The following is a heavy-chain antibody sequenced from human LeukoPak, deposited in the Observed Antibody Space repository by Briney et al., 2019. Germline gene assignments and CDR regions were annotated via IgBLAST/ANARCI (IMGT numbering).Heavy chain of an antibody. Sequence: PSETLSLTCTVSGGSISSYYWSWLRQPPGKGLEWIGYIYYSGSTNYNPSLTSRVTISVDTSKNHFSLKLSSVTAADTAVYYCARHKRWLQPPGDWGQGTLVTVSS. V-gene: IGHV4-59*08. CDR2: IYYSGST. CDR1: GGSISSYY. D-gene: IGHD5-24*01. J-gene: IGHJ4*02. CDR3: ARHKRWLQPPGD.